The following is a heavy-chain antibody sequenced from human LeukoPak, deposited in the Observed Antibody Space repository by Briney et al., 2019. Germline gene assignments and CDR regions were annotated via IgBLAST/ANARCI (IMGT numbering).Heavy chain of an antibody. V-gene: IGHV3-48*03. Sequence: GGSLRLSCVGSGFMFSSYEMNWVRQAPGKGLEWVSYISGSGTIRHYGDFVKGRFTISRDNAKNSLYLQMNSLRAEDTAVYYCARDLGIAVAGADSWGQGTLVTVSS. J-gene: IGHJ4*02. CDR2: ISGSGTIR. CDR3: ARDLGIAVAGADS. CDR1: GFMFSSYE. D-gene: IGHD6-19*01.